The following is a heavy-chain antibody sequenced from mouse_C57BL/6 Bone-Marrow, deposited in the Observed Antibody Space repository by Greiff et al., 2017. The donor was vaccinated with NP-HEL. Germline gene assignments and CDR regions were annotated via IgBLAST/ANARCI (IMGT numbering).Heavy chain of an antibody. Sequence: EVKVVESGPELVKPGASVKIPCKASGYTFTDYNMDWVKQSHGKSLEWIGDINPNNGGTIYNQKFKGKATLTVDKSSSTAYMELRSLTSEDTAVYYCARSPEFAYWGQGTLVTVSA. CDR2: INPNNGGT. V-gene: IGHV1-18*01. CDR1: GYTFTDYN. J-gene: IGHJ3*01. CDR3: ARSPEFAY.